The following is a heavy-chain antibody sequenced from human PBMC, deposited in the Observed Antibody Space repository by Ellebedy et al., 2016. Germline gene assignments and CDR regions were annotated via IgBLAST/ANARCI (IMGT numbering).Heavy chain of an antibody. CDR3: AKDPLGADYGDSGY. V-gene: IGHV3-23*01. J-gene: IGHJ4*02. CDR1: GFTFSSYA. Sequence: GESLKISXAASGFTFSSYAMSWVRQAPGKGLEWVSAISGSGGSTYYADSVKGRFTISRDNSKNTLYLQMNSLRAEDTAVYYCAKDPLGADYGDSGYWGQGTLVTVSS. CDR2: ISGSGGST. D-gene: IGHD4-17*01.